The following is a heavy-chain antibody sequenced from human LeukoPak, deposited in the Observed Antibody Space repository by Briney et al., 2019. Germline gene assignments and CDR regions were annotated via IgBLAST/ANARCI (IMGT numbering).Heavy chain of an antibody. CDR3: VRAGGDTSSNYNWFDP. D-gene: IGHD6-6*01. J-gene: IGHJ5*02. V-gene: IGHV1-46*01. CDR1: GYTFTTYF. CDR2: IIPSGGST. Sequence: GASVKVSCKASGYTFTTYFMHWVRQAPGHGLEWMGLIIPSGGSTTYAQKFQDRVTMTRDTSTNTVYMELSSLRSEDTAVYYCVRAGGDTSSNYNWFDPWGQGTLVTVSS.